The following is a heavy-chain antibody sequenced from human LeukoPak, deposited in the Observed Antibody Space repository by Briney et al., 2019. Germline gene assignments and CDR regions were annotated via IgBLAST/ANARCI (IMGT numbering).Heavy chain of an antibody. CDR1: GFTFSNHA. J-gene: IGHJ4*02. CDR3: AKSSYYDSSGYHREYYFDY. CDR2: VSGSGGST. Sequence: GGSLRLSCAASGFTFSNHAMNWVRQAPGKGLEWVSSVSGSGGSTYYADSVKGRFTISRDNSKSTLFLQMNSLRAEDTAVYYCAKSSYYDSSGYHREYYFDYWGQGTLVTVSS. D-gene: IGHD3-22*01. V-gene: IGHV3-23*01.